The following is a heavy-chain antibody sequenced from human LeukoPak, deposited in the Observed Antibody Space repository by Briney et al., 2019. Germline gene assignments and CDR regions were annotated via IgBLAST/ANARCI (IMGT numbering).Heavy chain of an antibody. D-gene: IGHD3-22*01. CDR3: ARQGLGLYP. CDR2: MYHSGNT. J-gene: IGHJ5*02. Sequence: SETLSLTCAVSGYSISSGYYWGWIRQPPGKGLEWIGSMYHSGNTYYNPSIKSRVTTSVATTTDQFSMKLSCVPDAGRAVYYCARQGLGLYPGGQGTLVTVSS. V-gene: IGHV4-38-2*01. CDR1: GYSISSGYY.